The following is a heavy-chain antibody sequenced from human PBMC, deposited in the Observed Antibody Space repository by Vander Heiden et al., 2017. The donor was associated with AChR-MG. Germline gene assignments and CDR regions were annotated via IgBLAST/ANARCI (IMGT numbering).Heavy chain of an antibody. CDR2: ISYDGSNK. Sequence: QVQLVESGGGVVQPGRSLRLSCAASGFTFSSYAMHWVRQAPGKGLGLVAVISYDGSNKYYADSVKGRFTISRDNSKNTLYLQMNSLRAEDTAVYYCAREPVLRFLEWYPLDYWGQGTLVTVSS. CDR1: GFTFSSYA. V-gene: IGHV3-30-3*01. D-gene: IGHD3-3*01. CDR3: AREPVLRFLEWYPLDY. J-gene: IGHJ4*02.